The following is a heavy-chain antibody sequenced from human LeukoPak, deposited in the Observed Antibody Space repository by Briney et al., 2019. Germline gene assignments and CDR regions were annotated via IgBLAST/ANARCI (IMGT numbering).Heavy chain of an antibody. CDR3: ARDWI. V-gene: IGHV3-11*04. CDR2: ISGPGTTT. CDR1: EFIFSDNY. J-gene: IGHJ3*02. Sequence: PGGSLRLSCAASEFIFSDNYMSWVRQAPGKGLEWLSYISGPGTTTKYADSVKGRFTISRDNDKNSLYLQMNSLRAEDTAVYYCARDWIWGQGTMVTVSS.